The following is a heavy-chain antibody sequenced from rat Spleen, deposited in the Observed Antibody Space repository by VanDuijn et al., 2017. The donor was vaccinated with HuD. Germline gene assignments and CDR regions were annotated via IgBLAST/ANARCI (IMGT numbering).Heavy chain of an antibody. CDR3: ARRGSPSWYFDF. CDR2: INSAGST. J-gene: IGHJ1*01. CDR1: GYSITSGYG. V-gene: IGHV3-3*01. D-gene: IGHD1-11*01. Sequence: EVQLQESGPGLVKPSQSLSLTCSVTGYSITSGYGWNWIRKFPGNKLEWMGYINSAGSTNYHPPLKSQISITRDTSKNQFFLQLTSVTTEDTATYYCARRGSPSWYFDFWGPGTMVTVSS.